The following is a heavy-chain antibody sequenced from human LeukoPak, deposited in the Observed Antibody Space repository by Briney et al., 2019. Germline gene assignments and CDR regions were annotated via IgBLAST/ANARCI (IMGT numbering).Heavy chain of an antibody. J-gene: IGHJ4*02. Sequence: SVKVSCKASGGTFSSYAISWVRQAPGQGLEWMGRIIPIFGTANYAHKFQGRVTITTDESTSTAYMELSSLRSEDTAVYYCARERGLREYYFDYWGQGTLVTVSS. CDR3: ARERGLREYYFDY. CDR2: IIPIFGTA. CDR1: GGTFSSYA. V-gene: IGHV1-69*05. D-gene: IGHD3-16*01.